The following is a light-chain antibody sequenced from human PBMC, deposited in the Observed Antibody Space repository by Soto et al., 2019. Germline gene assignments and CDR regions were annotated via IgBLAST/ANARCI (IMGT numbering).Light chain of an antibody. Sequence: EIVMTQSPATLSVSPGERATLSCRASQSVSNNLAWYQQKPGQAPRLLIYGASTRATGIAARFSGSGSGTEFTLTIRSLQAEDFAVYYCQQYNNWVFTFGPGTKVDIK. CDR3: QQYNNWVFT. CDR2: GAS. J-gene: IGKJ3*01. CDR1: QSVSNN. V-gene: IGKV3-15*01.